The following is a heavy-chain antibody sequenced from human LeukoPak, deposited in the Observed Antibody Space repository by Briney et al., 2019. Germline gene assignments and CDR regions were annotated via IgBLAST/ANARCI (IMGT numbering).Heavy chain of an antibody. D-gene: IGHD3-10*01. CDR3: ARQRFTMRAYAGNWFDP. V-gene: IGHV4-4*02. CDR1: GGSISSSNW. CDR2: IYHSGST. Sequence: SETLSLTCAVSGGSISSSNWWSWVRQPPGKGLEWIGEIYHSGSTNYNPSLKSRVTISVDKSKNQFSLKLSSVTAADTAVYYCARQRFTMRAYAGNWFDPWGQGTLVTVSS. J-gene: IGHJ5*02.